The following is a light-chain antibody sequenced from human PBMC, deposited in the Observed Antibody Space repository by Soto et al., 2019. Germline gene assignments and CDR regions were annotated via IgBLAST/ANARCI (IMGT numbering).Light chain of an antibody. CDR1: SSNIGAGFD. V-gene: IGLV1-40*01. Sequence: QYVLTQPHSVSGAPRQTVTVSCTGSSSNIGAGFDVHWYQLVPGGAPRLLIYHNTNRPSGVPDRFSGSKSGASASLAITGLQFVDVSYYYCQSYDSVLTFSSVFASGTTFTGL. CDR3: QSYDSVLTFSSV. CDR2: HNT. J-gene: IGLJ1*01.